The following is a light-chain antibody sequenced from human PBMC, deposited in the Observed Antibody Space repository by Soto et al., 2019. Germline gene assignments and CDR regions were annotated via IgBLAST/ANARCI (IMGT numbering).Light chain of an antibody. CDR2: KAS. CDR1: QSIGDL. Sequence: IPMTQSPSTMCASXEDRVTISCRASQSIGDLLAGYQQKPGAAPKIXXYKASYLESGGPPRFSGSGSATEFTRTISSRQPEDLATYYRQHYSAFSVTFGQGTKVDIK. V-gene: IGKV1-5*03. J-gene: IGKJ1*01. CDR3: QHYSAFSVT.